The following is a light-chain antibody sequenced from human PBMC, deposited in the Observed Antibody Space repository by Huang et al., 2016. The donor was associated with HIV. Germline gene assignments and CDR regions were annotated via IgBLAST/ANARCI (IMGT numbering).Light chain of an antibody. CDR1: QDIDAY. CDR3: QKYNDVPRT. Sequence: DIQMTQSPSSLSASIGDRITISCRASQDIDAYLAWYQHKPGKVPNLLIYAASTLQSGVPSRFSGSGSGTNFTLTIGSLQPEDVGSYYCQKYNDVPRTFGQGTKVEIK. V-gene: IGKV1-27*01. J-gene: IGKJ1*01. CDR2: AAS.